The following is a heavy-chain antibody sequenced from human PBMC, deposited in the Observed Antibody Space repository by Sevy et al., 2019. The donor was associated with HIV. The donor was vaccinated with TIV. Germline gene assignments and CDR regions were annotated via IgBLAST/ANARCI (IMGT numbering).Heavy chain of an antibody. CDR2: ISSSGSSI. V-gene: IGHV3-48*03. Sequence: GGSLRLSCTASGFTFSSYDMNWVRQAPGKGLEWVSKISSSGSSILYADSVKGRFTISRDNAKNSLNLQMNSLRAEDTAVYYCTRNGGAFDNGFDPWGQGTLVTVSS. CDR3: TRNGGAFDNGFDP. J-gene: IGHJ5*02. CDR1: GFTFSSYD. D-gene: IGHD2-8*01.